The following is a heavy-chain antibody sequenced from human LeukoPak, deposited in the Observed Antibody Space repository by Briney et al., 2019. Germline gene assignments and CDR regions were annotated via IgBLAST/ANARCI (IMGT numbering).Heavy chain of an antibody. D-gene: IGHD1-26*01. CDR2: MYFSGST. J-gene: IGHJ4*02. V-gene: IGHV4-39*07. CDR3: AKARGLGIVGAHFDY. Sequence: SETLSLTCTVSGASIDTNNYYWGWIRQTPGKGLEWIGSMYFSGSTYYNPSLKSRVTVSEDTSRNHFFLRLTSVTAADTAVYYCAKARGLGIVGAHFDYWGQGTLVTVSS. CDR1: GASIDTNNYY.